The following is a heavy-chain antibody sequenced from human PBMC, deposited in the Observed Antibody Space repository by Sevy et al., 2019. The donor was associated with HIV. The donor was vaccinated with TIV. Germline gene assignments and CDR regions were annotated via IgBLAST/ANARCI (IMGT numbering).Heavy chain of an antibody. CDR3: ARDTGSGGGPRGMDV. D-gene: IGHD6-19*01. CDR2: ISYDGSNK. CDR1: GFTFSSYA. J-gene: IGHJ6*02. Sequence: GGSLRLSCAASGFTFSSYAMHWVRQAPGKGLEWVAVISYDGSNKYYADSVKGRFTISRDNSKNTVYLQMNSLRAEDTAVYYCARDTGSGGGPRGMDVWGQGTTVTVSS. V-gene: IGHV3-30-3*01.